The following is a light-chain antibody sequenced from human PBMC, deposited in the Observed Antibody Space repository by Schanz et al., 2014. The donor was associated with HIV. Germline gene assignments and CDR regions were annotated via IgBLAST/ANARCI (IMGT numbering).Light chain of an antibody. CDR2: GVF. CDR3: SSYTSISTLV. V-gene: IGLV2-14*03. J-gene: IGLJ1*01. Sequence: QSVLTQPASVSGSPGQSITVSCTGTNNDIGSYTYVAWYQQHPGKAPKVVVYGVFDRPSGVSNRFSGSKSGNTASLTISGLQAEDEADYYCSSYTSISTLVFGTGTKLTVL. CDR1: NNDIGSYTY.